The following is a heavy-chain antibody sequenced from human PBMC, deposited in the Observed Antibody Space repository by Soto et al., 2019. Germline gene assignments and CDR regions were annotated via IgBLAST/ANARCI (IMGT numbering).Heavy chain of an antibody. J-gene: IGHJ3*02. CDR3: ARDGVDVSRTTVRHGALDI. Sequence: QVQLVQSGAEVKKPGSSVKVSCKASGGSFSTHGISWVRQAPGQGLEWMGGFIPVFTTAKYAQKFQGRVSITADESTYTAYMELSSLRSEDTAVYFCARDGVDVSRTTVRHGALDIWGQGTVVTVSS. CDR1: GGSFSTHG. CDR2: FIPVFTTA. D-gene: IGHD4-17*01. V-gene: IGHV1-69*01.